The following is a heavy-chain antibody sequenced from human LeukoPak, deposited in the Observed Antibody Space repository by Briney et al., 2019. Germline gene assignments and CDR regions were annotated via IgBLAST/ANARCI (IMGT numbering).Heavy chain of an antibody. V-gene: IGHV4-34*01. CDR1: GFTFSNAW. CDR3: ARAIKYCSGGSCYNWFDP. J-gene: IGHJ5*02. CDR2: INHSGST. D-gene: IGHD2-15*01. Sequence: PGGSLRLSCAASGFTFSNAWMSWIRQPPGKGLEWIGEINHSGSTNYNPSLKSRVTISVDTSKNQFSLKLSSVTAADTAVYYCARAIKYCSGGSCYNWFDPWGQGTLVTVSS.